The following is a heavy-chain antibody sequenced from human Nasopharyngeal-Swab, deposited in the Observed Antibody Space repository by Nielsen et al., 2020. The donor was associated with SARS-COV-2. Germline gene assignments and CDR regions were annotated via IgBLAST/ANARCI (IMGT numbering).Heavy chain of an antibody. Sequence: SETLSLTCTVSGGSISSYYWSWIRQPAGKGLEWIGRIYTSGSTNYNPSLKSRGTMSVDTSKNQFSLKLSSVTAADTAVYYCARVGTIAAAGLDAFDIWGQGTMVTVSS. D-gene: IGHD6-13*01. J-gene: IGHJ3*02. CDR1: GGSISSYY. CDR2: IYTSGST. V-gene: IGHV4-4*07. CDR3: ARVGTIAAAGLDAFDI.